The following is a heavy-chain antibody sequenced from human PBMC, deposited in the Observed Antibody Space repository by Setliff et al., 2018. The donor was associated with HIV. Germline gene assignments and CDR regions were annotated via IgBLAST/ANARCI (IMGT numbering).Heavy chain of an antibody. Sequence: SETLSLTCIVSGGSISSYYWSWIRQPPGKGLEWIGYIYYSGSTNYNPSLKNRVTISIDTSKKQFSLNLSSVTAADTAVYYCARDAGGSVGNYYFDYWGQGTLVTVSS. CDR2: IYYSGST. CDR1: GGSISSYY. V-gene: IGHV4-59*01. CDR3: ARDAGGSVGNYYFDY. J-gene: IGHJ4*02. D-gene: IGHD2-15*01.